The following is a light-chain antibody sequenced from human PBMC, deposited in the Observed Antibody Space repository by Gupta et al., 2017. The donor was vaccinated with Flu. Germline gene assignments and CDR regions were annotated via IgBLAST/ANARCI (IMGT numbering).Light chain of an antibody. CDR1: QSVSSY. CDR3: QQRSTWQT. CDR2: DAS. Sequence: EIVLTQSPATLSLSPGERATLSCRASQSVSSYLAWYQQKPGQAPRLLIYDASNRATGIPDRFSGSGSGTDFTLTISSREPEDFAIYYWQQRSTWQTFGQGTKVEIK. J-gene: IGKJ1*01. V-gene: IGKV3-11*01.